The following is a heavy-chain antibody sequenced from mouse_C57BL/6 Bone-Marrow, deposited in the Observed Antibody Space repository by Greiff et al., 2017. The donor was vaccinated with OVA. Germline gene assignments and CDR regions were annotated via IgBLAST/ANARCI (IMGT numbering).Heavy chain of an antibody. CDR3: ALHYYGSSSFAY. D-gene: IGHD1-1*01. CDR1: GFSFTSYG. V-gene: IGHV2-9*01. CDR2: IWGGGST. J-gene: IGHJ3*01. Sequence: VMLVESGPGLVAPSQCLSITCTVSGFSFTSYGVDWVRQPPGKGLEWLGVIWGGGSTNYNSALMSRLSISKDNSKSQVFLKMNSMQTDDTAMYYCALHYYGSSSFAYWGQGTLVTVSA.